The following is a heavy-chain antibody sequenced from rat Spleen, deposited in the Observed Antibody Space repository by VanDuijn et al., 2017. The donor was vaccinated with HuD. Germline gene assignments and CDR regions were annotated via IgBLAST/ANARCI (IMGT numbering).Heavy chain of an antibody. V-gene: IGHV5-19*01. D-gene: IGHD1-2*01. CDR2: ITPSGLTT. CDR1: GFTFSNYG. Sequence: EVQLVESGGGLVQPGRSLKLSCAASGFTFSNYGMHWIRQAPTKGLQWVAAITPSGLTTHYRDSMKGRFTISRENAKATLYLQMNSLRSEDTATYYCGKDMNYYSTYPFYVMGDWGQGASVTVSS. J-gene: IGHJ4*01. CDR3: GKDMNYYSTYPFYVMGD.